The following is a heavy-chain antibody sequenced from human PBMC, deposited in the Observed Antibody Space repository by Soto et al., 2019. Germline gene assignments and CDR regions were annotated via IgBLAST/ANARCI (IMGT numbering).Heavy chain of an antibody. Sequence: PSETLSLTCTVTGASINSAGYYWSWIRQHPGKGLEWIGDIYYSGSTHYNPSLKSRVSISVDTSESQFSLKVTSVTAADTAVYFCARVQTLFGIINVFDYWAREPWSPSPQ. D-gene: IGHD3-16*01. CDR1: GASINSAGYY. CDR2: IYYSGST. V-gene: IGHV4-31*03. CDR3: ARVQTLFGIINVFDY. J-gene: IGHJ4*02.